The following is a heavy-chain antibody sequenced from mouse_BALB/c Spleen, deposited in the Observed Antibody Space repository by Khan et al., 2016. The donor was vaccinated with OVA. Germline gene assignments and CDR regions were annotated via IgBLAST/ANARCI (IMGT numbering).Heavy chain of an antibody. V-gene: IGHV3-2*02. Sequence: EVQLQESGPGLVKPSQSLSLTCTVTGYSITSDYAWNWIRQFPGNKLEWMGYISSSGSTNYNPALKSRISITRDTSKNQLFIQLNSVTTEDTATYSCSRCGSRYNYAIDYWGQGTPVTVSA. CDR3: SRCGSRYNYAIDY. CDR1: GYSITSDYA. D-gene: IGHD1-3*01. J-gene: IGHJ4*01. CDR2: ISSSGST.